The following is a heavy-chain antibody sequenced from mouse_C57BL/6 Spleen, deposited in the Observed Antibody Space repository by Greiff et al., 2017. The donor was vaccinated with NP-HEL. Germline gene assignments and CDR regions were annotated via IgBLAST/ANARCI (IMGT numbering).Heavy chain of an antibody. Sequence: QVQLQQSGPELVKPGASVKISCKASGYAFSSSWMNWVKQRPGKGLEWIGRIYPGDGDTNYNGKFKGKATLTADKSSSTAYMHLSSLTSEDSAVYCCAREGENYAMDYWGQGTSGTVSS. J-gene: IGHJ4*01. V-gene: IGHV1-82*01. CDR2: IYPGDGDT. CDR3: AREGENYAMDY. CDR1: GYAFSSSW.